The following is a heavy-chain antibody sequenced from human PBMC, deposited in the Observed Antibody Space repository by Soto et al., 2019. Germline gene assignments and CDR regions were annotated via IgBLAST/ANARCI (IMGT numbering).Heavy chain of an antibody. CDR2: IYYSGST. CDR1: GGSISSGGYY. D-gene: IGHD2-2*01. J-gene: IGHJ5*02. V-gene: IGHV4-31*03. Sequence: LSLTCTVSGGSISSGGYYWSWIRQHPGKGLEWIGYIYYSGSTYYNPSLKSRVTISVDTSKNQFSLKLSSVTAADTAVYYCARESLGLGYCSSTSCQGFDPWGQGTLVTVSS. CDR3: ARESLGLGYCSSTSCQGFDP.